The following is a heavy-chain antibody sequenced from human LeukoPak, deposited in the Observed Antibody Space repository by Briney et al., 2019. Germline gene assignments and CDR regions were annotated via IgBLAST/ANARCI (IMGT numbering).Heavy chain of an antibody. V-gene: IGHV4-39*01. D-gene: IGHD6-25*01. CDR3: ARRFATAAADTRGYFDY. Sequence: KPSETLSLTCTVSGGSISSSSDYWGWIRQAPGKGLEWIGSFFVSGSTHYNPSLRSRATLFVDTSKNQFSLKLTSMTAADAATYFCARRFATAAADTRGYFDYWGQGTVVAVSS. CDR1: GGSISSSSDY. CDR2: FFVSGST. J-gene: IGHJ4*02.